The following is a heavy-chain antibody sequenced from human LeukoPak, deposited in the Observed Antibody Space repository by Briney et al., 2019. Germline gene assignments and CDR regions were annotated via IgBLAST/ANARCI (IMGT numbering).Heavy chain of an antibody. CDR3: ARKNYYGSGSYYKGAGNDY. J-gene: IGHJ4*02. Sequence: SETLSLTXTVSGGSISSYYWSWIRQPPGKGLEWIGYIYYSGSTNYNPSLKSRFTISVDTSKNQFSLKLSSVTAADTAVYYCARKNYYGSGSYYKGAGNDYWGQGTLVTVSS. V-gene: IGHV4-59*12. D-gene: IGHD3-10*01. CDR2: IYYSGST. CDR1: GGSISSYY.